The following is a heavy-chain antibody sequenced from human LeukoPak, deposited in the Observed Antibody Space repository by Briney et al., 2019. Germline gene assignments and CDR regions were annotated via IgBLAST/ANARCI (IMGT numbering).Heavy chain of an antibody. CDR1: GFTFSSYA. Sequence: SGGSLRLSCAASGFTFSSYAMSWVRQAPGKGLEWVSAISGSGDSTYYGDSVKGRFTISRDNSKNTLYLQMNSLRAEDTAIYYCTRVGYIDEGIDYWGQGTLVTVSS. CDR3: TRVGYIDEGIDY. J-gene: IGHJ4*02. V-gene: IGHV3-23*01. D-gene: IGHD5-24*01. CDR2: ISGSGDST.